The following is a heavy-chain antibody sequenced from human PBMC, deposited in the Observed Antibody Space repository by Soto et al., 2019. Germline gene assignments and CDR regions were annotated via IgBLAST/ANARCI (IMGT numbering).Heavy chain of an antibody. J-gene: IGHJ3*02. V-gene: IGHV1-8*02. CDR2: MNPSNGNT. CDR3: ARRSPSGWYKDYDAFDI. D-gene: IGHD6-19*01. CDR1: GYTFTSYA. Sequence: ASVKVSCKASGYTFTSYAMHWVRQAPGQRLEWMGWMNPSNGNTNYAQKFQGRVTMTRNTSISTAYMELSSLRSEDTAVYYCARRSPSGWYKDYDAFDIWGQGTMVTVSS.